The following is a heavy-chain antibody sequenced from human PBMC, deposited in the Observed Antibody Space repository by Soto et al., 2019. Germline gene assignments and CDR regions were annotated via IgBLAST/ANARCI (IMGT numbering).Heavy chain of an antibody. CDR1: GFTFRSYA. V-gene: IGHV3-30-3*01. CDR2: ISYDGSNK. J-gene: IGHJ3*02. D-gene: IGHD5-12*01. Sequence: QVKLVESVGGVVQPGRSLRLSCAASGFTFRSYAMHWVRQSPGKGLEWVAVISYDGSNKFYADSGKGRFTISRDNSKDTLYLQMNRPRAEDTAVYYCAREDSGYYVDAFDIWGQGTRVTVSS. CDR3: AREDSGYYVDAFDI.